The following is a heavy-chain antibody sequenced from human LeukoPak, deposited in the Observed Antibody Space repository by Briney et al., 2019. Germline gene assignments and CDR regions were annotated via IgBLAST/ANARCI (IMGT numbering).Heavy chain of an antibody. CDR2: IRSKAYGGTT. Sequence: GGSLRLSCTASGFTFGDYAMSWVRQAPGKGLEWVGFIRSKAYGGTTEYAASVKGRFTISRDDSKSIAYLQMNSLKTEDTAVYYCTTSYGSGSYSLYYYYYMDVWGKGTTVTISS. CDR3: TTSYGSGSYSLYYYYYMDV. CDR1: GFTFGDYA. D-gene: IGHD3-10*01. V-gene: IGHV3-49*04. J-gene: IGHJ6*03.